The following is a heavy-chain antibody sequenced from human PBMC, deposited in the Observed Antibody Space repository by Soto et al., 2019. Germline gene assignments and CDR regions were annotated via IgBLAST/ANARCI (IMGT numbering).Heavy chain of an antibody. CDR3: ATELGENPASPFDA. CDR2: IIPLFGTA. J-gene: IGHJ4*02. Sequence: QVHLVQSGADVKKPGSSVKVSCQASGVTFSSETLGWVRQAPGQGLEWVGGIIPLFGTASYAQKFQGRVTITADESTSTVYMELSSLRSDDTAVYFCATELGENPASPFDAWGQGTLVTVSS. V-gene: IGHV1-69*01. CDR1: GVTFSSET. D-gene: IGHD3-10*01.